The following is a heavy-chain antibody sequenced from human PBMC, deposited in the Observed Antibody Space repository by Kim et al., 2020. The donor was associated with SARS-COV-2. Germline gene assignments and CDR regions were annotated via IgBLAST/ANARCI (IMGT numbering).Heavy chain of an antibody. Sequence: ASVKVSCKASGYTFTGYYMHWVRQAPGQGLEWMGWINPNSGGTNYAQKFQGRIIMNRDNSISTAHLELSRLRSDDTDVYYCAWDLRDSSGYYSMGAFVIWGQGTMVTVSS. D-gene: IGHD3-22*01. CDR3: AWDLRDSSGYYSMGAFVI. CDR2: INPNSGGT. V-gene: IGHV1-2*02. J-gene: IGHJ3*02. CDR1: GYTFTGYY.